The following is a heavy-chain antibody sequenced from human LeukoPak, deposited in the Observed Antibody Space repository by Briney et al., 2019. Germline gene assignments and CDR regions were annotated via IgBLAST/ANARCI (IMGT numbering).Heavy chain of an antibody. D-gene: IGHD3-22*01. CDR3: ARDYAVIEYYYDSSGYRYDAFDI. V-gene: IGHV3-7*01. CDR2: IKKDGSEK. J-gene: IGHJ3*02. CDR1: GFTFDDYG. Sequence: GGSLRLSCAASGFTFDDYGMSWVRQAPGKGLEGGANIKKDGSEKYYVDCVKGRFTISRDNAKTSLYLQMSSLRAEDTAVYYCARDYAVIEYYYDSSGYRYDAFDIWGQGTMVTVSS.